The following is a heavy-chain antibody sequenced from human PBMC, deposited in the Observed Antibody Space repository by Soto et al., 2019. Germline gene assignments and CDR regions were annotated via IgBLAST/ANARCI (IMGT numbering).Heavy chain of an antibody. J-gene: IGHJ4*02. Sequence: QVHLVQSGAEVKKPGASVKVSCKGSGYTFTSYGITWVRQAPGQGLEWMGWISAHNGNTDYAQKLQGRVTVTRDTSTSTAYMELRRLGSEDPAVYYCARGRYGDYWGQGALVTVSS. V-gene: IGHV1-18*01. CDR2: ISAHNGNT. CDR1: GYTFTSYG. D-gene: IGHD1-1*01. CDR3: ARGRYGDY.